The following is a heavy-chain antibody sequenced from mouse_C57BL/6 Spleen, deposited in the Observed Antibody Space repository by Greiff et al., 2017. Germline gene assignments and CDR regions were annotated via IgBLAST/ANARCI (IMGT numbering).Heavy chain of an antibody. D-gene: IGHD4-1*01. V-gene: IGHV1-26*01. J-gene: IGHJ4*01. CDR1: GYTFTDHY. Sequence: EVKLQQSGPELVKPGASVKISCKVSGYTFTDHYMNWVKQSHGKSLEWIGDINPNNGGTSYNQKFKGKATLTADKSSSTAYMELRSLTSEDSAVDYFAGWEYGMDYWGQGTSVTVSA. CDR2: INPNNGGT. CDR3: AGWEYGMDY.